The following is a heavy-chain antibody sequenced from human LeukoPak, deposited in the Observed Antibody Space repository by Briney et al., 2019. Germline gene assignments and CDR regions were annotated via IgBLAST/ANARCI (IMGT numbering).Heavy chain of an antibody. J-gene: IGHJ4*02. CDR1: GFTFSSYG. D-gene: IGHD3-10*01. CDR2: ISHDGSNE. Sequence: PGRSLRLSFEASGFTFSSYGMHWVRRAPGKGLEWMTVISHDGSNEYYVDSVKGRFTISRDNSKSTLYLQMNSLRVEDTAVYYCAKEGYYGSGSLPDSWGQGTLVTVSS. V-gene: IGHV3-30*18. CDR3: AKEGYYGSGSLPDS.